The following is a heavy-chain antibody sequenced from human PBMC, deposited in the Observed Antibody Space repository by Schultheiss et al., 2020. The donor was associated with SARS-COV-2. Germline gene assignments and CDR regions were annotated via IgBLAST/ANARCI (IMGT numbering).Heavy chain of an antibody. J-gene: IGHJ4*02. D-gene: IGHD3-22*01. Sequence: SETLSLTCAVSGGSISSSNWWSWVRQPPGKGLEWIGEINHSGSTNYNPSLKSRVTISVDTSKNQFSLKLSSVTAADTAVYYCARGEEGMIVVDWGQGTLVTVSS. CDR1: GGSISSSNW. CDR2: INHSGST. V-gene: IGHV4-4*02. CDR3: ARGEEGMIVVD.